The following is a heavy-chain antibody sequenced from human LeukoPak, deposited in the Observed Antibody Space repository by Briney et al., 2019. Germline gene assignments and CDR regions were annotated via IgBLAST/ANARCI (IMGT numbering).Heavy chain of an antibody. CDR1: GDSISSYY. Sequence: SETLSLTCTVSGDSISSYYCSWIRQPPGKGLEWIGYIYYSGSTSYNPSLKSRVTISLDTSNNQFSLKLRSVTAADTAVYYCAFSSYYLQGNYYYMDVWGKGTTVTVSS. D-gene: IGHD1-26*01. J-gene: IGHJ6*03. CDR3: AFSSYYLQGNYYYMDV. V-gene: IGHV4-59*01. CDR2: IYYSGST.